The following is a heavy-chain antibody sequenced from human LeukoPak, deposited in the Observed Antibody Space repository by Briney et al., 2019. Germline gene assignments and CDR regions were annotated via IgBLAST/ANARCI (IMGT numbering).Heavy chain of an antibody. CDR3: AREGYCSGGSCHSGTIDF. CDR2: IRPYNGNA. J-gene: IGHJ4*02. D-gene: IGHD2-15*01. CDR1: GYTFINYG. V-gene: IGHV1-18*01. Sequence: ASVTVSCKASGYTFINYGITWVRPAPGQGLEWMGWIRPYNGNANYAQNLQGRLTMTTDTSTSTAYLELRSLRSDDTAVYYCAREGYCSGGSCHSGTIDFWGQGTLVTVSS.